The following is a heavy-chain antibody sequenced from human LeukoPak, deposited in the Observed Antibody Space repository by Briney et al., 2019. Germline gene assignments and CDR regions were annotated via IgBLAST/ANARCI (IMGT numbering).Heavy chain of an antibody. V-gene: IGHV3-23*01. CDR1: GFAFDTHA. D-gene: IGHD6-19*01. CDR3: AKDRQKWHWLVMYYFDS. Sequence: GGSLRLSCAATGFAFDTHAMSWVRQAPGKGLEWVSAISGSGDRTHYADSVKGRFTISRDNSKNTLYLQLHSLRAEDTAIYYCAKDRQKWHWLVMYYFDSWGQGTLVTVSS. CDR2: ISGSGDRT. J-gene: IGHJ4*02.